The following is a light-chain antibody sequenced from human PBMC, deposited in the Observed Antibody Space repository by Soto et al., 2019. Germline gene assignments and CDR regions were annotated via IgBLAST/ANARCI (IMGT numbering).Light chain of an antibody. Sequence: DIQLTQSPSFLSASVGDRVTITCRASQGISSYLAWYQQKPGKAPKLLIYAASTLQSGVPSRCSASGSGTEFTLTISSLQPEDFATYYCQHRDAFGPGPKWISN. CDR1: QGISSY. J-gene: IGKJ3*01. CDR2: AAS. V-gene: IGKV1-9*01. CDR3: QHRDA.